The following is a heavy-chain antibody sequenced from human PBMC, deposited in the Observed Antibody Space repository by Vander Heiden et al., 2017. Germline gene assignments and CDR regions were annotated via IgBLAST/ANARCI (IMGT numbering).Heavy chain of an antibody. D-gene: IGHD2-2*01. V-gene: IGHV3-23*01. CDR1: GFTFSSYA. CDR3: AKDPSVGSTTLYGMDV. J-gene: IGHJ6*02. Sequence: EVQLLESGGGLVQPGGSLRLSCAASGFTFSSYAMSWVRQAPGKGLEWVSAISGSGGSTYYADSVKGRFTISRDNSKNTRYLKMNSLRAEETAVYYCAKDPSVGSTTLYGMDVWGQGTTVTVSS. CDR2: ISGSGGST.